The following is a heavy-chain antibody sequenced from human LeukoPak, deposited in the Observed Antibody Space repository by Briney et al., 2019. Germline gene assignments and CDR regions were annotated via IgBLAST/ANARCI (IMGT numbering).Heavy chain of an antibody. V-gene: IGHV1-2*02. CDR3: ARGGAGITMVPTFDY. J-gene: IGHJ4*02. D-gene: IGHD3-10*01. Sequence: ASVKVSFKASGYTFTGYYMHWVRQAPGQGLEWMGWINPNSGGTNYAQKFQGRVTMTRDTSISTAYMELSRLRSDDTAVYYCARGGAGITMVPTFDYWGQGTLVTVSS. CDR1: GYTFTGYY. CDR2: INPNSGGT.